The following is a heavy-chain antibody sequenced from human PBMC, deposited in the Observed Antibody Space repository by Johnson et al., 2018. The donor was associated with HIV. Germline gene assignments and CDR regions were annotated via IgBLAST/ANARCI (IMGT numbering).Heavy chain of an antibody. Sequence: VQLVESGGGVVQPGRSLRLSCAASGFTFSSYAIHWVRQAPVKGLEWVSGINWNGASTGYADSVKGRFTVSSDNANNSLYLQMNSLRAEDTALYYCARDHMGPVNRRVQWLVPRGFDFWGQGTMVTVAS. V-gene: IGHV3-20*04. J-gene: IGHJ3*01. CDR3: ARDHMGPVNRRVQWLVPRGFDF. CDR2: INWNGAST. CDR1: GFTFSSYA. D-gene: IGHD6-19*01.